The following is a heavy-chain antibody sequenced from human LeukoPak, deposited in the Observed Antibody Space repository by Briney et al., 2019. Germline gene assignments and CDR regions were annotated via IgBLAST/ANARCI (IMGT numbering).Heavy chain of an antibody. V-gene: IGHV4-34*01. Sequence: PSETLSLTCAVYGGSFSGYYWSWIRQPPGKGLEWIGEINHSGSTNYNPSLKSRVTISVDTSKNQFSLELSSVTAADTAVYYCAREPIVVVTATRSDGMDVWGQGTTVTVSS. J-gene: IGHJ6*02. CDR2: INHSGST. D-gene: IGHD2-21*02. CDR3: AREPIVVVTATRSDGMDV. CDR1: GGSFSGYY.